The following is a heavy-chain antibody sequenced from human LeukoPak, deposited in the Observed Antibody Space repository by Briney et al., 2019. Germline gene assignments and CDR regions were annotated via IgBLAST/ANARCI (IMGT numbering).Heavy chain of an antibody. CDR3: ARPYCSSTSCYRGWFDP. V-gene: IGHV1-18*04. D-gene: IGHD2-2*01. CDR1: GYTFTINY. J-gene: IGHJ5*02. Sequence: ASVKVSCKAFGYTFTINYIHWVRQAPGQGLEWMGWISAYNGNTNYAQKLQGRVTMTTDTSTSTAYMELRSLRSDDTAVYYCARPYCSSTSCYRGWFDPWGQGTLVTVSS. CDR2: ISAYNGNT.